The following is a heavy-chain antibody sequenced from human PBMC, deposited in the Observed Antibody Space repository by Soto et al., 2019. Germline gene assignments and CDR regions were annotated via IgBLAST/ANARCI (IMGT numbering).Heavy chain of an antibody. Sequence: ASVKVSCKASGYTFTGYYMHWVRQAPGQGLEWMGWINRNSGGTNYAQTFQGRVTMTTDTSTSTDYMELSSLRSDDTAVYYCAREGVAPYYYYGMDVWGQGTPVTVSS. CDR3: AREGVAPYYYYGMDV. CDR2: INRNSGGT. CDR1: GYTFTGYY. V-gene: IGHV1-2*02. D-gene: IGHD5-12*01. J-gene: IGHJ6*02.